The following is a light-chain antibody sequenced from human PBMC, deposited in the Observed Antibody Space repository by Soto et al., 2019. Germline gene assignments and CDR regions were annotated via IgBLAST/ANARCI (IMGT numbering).Light chain of an antibody. Sequence: VMPQSPATRSVSPGGRATLSRRASQSVSSNLAWYQQKPGQAPRLKIYGASTRATGIPDRFTDSGSGTDFTPTLSRLEPEDFALYYCQQYGSSAPITFGQATRLEIK. CDR3: QQYGSSAPIT. V-gene: IGKV3-20*01. CDR1: QSVSSN. J-gene: IGKJ5*01. CDR2: GAS.